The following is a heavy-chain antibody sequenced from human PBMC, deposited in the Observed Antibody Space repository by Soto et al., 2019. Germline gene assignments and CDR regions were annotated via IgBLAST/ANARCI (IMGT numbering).Heavy chain of an antibody. D-gene: IGHD6-19*01. CDR1: GGSISSYY. CDR2: IYYSGST. Sequence: SETLSLTCRVSGGSISSYYWSWIRQPPGKGLEWIGYIYYSGSTNYTPSLKSRVTISVDTSKNQFSLKLSSVTAADTAVYYCARDLAYSSGWYNWFDPWGQGTLVTVSS. J-gene: IGHJ5*02. CDR3: ARDLAYSSGWYNWFDP. V-gene: IGHV4-59*01.